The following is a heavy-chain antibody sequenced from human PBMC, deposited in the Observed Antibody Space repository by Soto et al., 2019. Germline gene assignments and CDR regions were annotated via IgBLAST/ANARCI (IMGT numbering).Heavy chain of an antibody. V-gene: IGHV1-69*13. J-gene: IGHJ6*02. CDR1: GGTFSNYA. Sequence: SVKVSCKASGGTFSNYAFSWVRQAPGQGLEWLGGIMPIFGRADYAQKFRGRVTITADESTSTAHMELSSLRSEDTAVYYCARDTAPSDVWGQGTTVTAP. CDR2: IMPIFGRA. CDR3: ARDTAPSDV. D-gene: IGHD4-17*01.